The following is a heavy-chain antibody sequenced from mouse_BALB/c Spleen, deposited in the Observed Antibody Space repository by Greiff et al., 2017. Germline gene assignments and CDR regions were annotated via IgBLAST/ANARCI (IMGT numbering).Heavy chain of an antibody. D-gene: IGHD2-1*01. CDR1: GFSLTSYG. Sequence: VQLVESGPGLVAPSQSLSISCTVPGFSLTSYGVYWVSQPPGKGLEWLGVIWAGGSTNYNSALMSRLSITKDNSKCQVFLNMNSLQTDDTALSYCARDTCGNYGWFAYWGQGTLVTVSA. J-gene: IGHJ3*01. CDR2: IWAGGST. V-gene: IGHV2-9*02. CDR3: ARDTCGNYGWFAY.